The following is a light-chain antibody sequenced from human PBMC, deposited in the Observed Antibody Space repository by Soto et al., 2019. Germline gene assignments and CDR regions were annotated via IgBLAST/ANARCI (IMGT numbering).Light chain of an antibody. J-gene: IGKJ1*01. V-gene: IGKV2-28*01. Sequence: IVMTQSPLSLSVTPGEPASISCRSSESLLHSIGYNYLDWYLQKPGQSPQLLIYLGSNRASGVPDRFIGSRSGRDFTLKISRGEADDVGVYYCMQGLETPTFGQVTKVEIK. CDR2: LGS. CDR3: MQGLETPT. CDR1: ESLLHSIGYNY.